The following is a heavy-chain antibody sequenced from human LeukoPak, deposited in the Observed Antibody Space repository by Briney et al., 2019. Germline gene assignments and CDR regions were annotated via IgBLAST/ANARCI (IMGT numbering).Heavy chain of an antibody. CDR3: AKEGLWYSSGWYSRYFDY. CDR2: ISYDGSNK. D-gene: IGHD6-19*01. J-gene: IGHJ4*02. CDR1: GFTFSDYY. V-gene: IGHV3-30*18. Sequence: PGGSLRLSCAASGFTFSDYYMSWIRQAPGKGLEWVAVISYDGSNKYYADSVKGRFTISRDNSKNTLYLQMNSLRAEDTAVYYCAKEGLWYSSGWYSRYFDYWGQGTLVTVSS.